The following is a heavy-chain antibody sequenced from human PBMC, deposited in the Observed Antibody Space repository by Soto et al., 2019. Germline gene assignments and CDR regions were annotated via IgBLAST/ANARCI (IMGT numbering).Heavy chain of an antibody. CDR1: GFTFSSYG. J-gene: IGHJ2*01. CDR3: ARGDSSSWYWYFDL. V-gene: IGHV3-33*08. CDR2: IWYDGSNK. D-gene: IGHD6-13*01. Sequence: GGSLRLSCAASGFTFSSYGMHWVRQAPGKGLEWVAVIWYDGSNKYYADSVKGRFTISRDNSKNTLYLQMNSLRAEDTAVYYCARGDSSSWYWYFDLWGRGTLVTVSS.